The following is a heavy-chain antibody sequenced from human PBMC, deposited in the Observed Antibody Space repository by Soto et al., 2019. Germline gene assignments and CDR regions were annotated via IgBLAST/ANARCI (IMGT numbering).Heavy chain of an antibody. CDR1: GFTCSSCA. D-gene: IGHD3-22*01. J-gene: IGHJ4*02. V-gene: IGHV3-7*01. CDR3: ARTYYYDSSGYYYNFY. Sequence: PGGSLRLSCAASGFTCSSCAMGWVRQAPGKGLEWVANIMHDGGEKYYVDSVKGRFTISRDNAKNSLYLQMNSLRAEDTAVYYCARTYYYDSSGYYYNFYWGRGTLVTVSS. CDR2: IMHDGGEK.